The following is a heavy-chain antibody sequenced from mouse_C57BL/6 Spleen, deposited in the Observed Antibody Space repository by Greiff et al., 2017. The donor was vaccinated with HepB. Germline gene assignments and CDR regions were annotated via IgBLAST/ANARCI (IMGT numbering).Heavy chain of an antibody. CDR2: IYPGSGST. D-gene: IGHD4-1*01. V-gene: IGHV1-55*01. J-gene: IGHJ3*01. CDR1: GYTFTSYW. Sequence: QVQLQQPGAELVKPGASVKMSCKASGYTFTSYWMTWVKQRPGQGLEWIGDIYPGSGSTNDNEKFKSKATLTGDTSSSTAYMQLSSLTSEDSAVYYWELGGFAYWGQGTLVTVSA. CDR3: ELGGFAY.